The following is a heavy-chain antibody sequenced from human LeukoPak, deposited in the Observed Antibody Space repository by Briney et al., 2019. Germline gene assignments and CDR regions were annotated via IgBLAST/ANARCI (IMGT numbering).Heavy chain of an antibody. D-gene: IGHD1-26*01. CDR3: ARVFSGSYYNLDH. CDR2: ISSSSNYI. J-gene: IGHJ4*02. V-gene: IGHV3-21*01. CDR1: GFTFSSYN. Sequence: GGSLRLSCAASGFTFSSYNMNWVRQAPGKGLEWVSSISSSSNYIYYVDSVKGRFTISRDNARNSLYLQMNSLRADDTAMYFCARVFSGSYYNLDHWGQGTLVTVSS.